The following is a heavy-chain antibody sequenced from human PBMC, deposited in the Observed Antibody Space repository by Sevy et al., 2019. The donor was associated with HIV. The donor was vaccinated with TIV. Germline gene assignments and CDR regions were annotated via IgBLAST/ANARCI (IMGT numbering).Heavy chain of an antibody. J-gene: IGHJ6*02. Sequence: GGSLRLSCAASGFTFITYDMHWVRHVTGKGLEWVSGVGPAGDTFYPGSVKGRFTISRENAKNSLYIQMNNLRAGDTAVYYCTRSGGYSDYGMDVWGQGTTVTVSS. CDR3: TRSGGYSDYGMDV. CDR1: GFTFITYD. CDR2: VGPAGDT. V-gene: IGHV3-13*01. D-gene: IGHD5-12*01.